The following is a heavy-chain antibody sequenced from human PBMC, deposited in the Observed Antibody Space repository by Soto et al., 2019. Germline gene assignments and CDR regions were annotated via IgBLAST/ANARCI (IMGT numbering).Heavy chain of an antibody. V-gene: IGHV4-34*01. CDR1: GGSFSGYY. CDR3: ARGTPDIEVVVAATPRNFFDY. D-gene: IGHD2-15*01. J-gene: IGHJ4*02. CDR2: INHSGST. Sequence: QVQLQQWGAGLLKPSETLSLTCAVYGGSFSGYYWSWIRQPPGKGLEWIGEINHSGSTNYNPSLKSRVTISVDTSKNQFSLKLSSVTAADTAVYYCARGTPDIEVVVAATPRNFFDYWGQGTLVTVSS.